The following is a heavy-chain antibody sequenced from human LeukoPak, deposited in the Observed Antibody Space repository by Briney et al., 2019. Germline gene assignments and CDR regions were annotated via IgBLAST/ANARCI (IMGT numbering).Heavy chain of an antibody. CDR2: INPNSGGT. Sequence: GGSLRLSCAASGFTFSDYAMHWVRQAPGKGLEWMGWINPNSGGTNYAQKFQGRVTMTRDTSISTAYMELSRLRSDDTAVYYCAREPKRITMVRGVFDYWGQGTLVTVSS. CDR1: GFTFSDYA. CDR3: AREPKRITMVRGVFDY. D-gene: IGHD3-10*01. V-gene: IGHV1-2*02. J-gene: IGHJ4*02.